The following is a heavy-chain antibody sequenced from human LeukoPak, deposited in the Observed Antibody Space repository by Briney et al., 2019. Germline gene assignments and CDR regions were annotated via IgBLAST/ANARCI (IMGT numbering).Heavy chain of an antibody. J-gene: IGHJ4*02. D-gene: IGHD3-10*01. Sequence: SGPTLVNPTQTLTLTCTFSGFSLSTSGMCVSWIRQPPGKPLEWLALIDWDGDEYYSTSLQTRLTISKDTSKNQVVLTMTNMDPVDTATYYCARSYYGSLNHPFDYWGQGTLVIVSS. CDR3: ARSYYGSLNHPFDY. CDR1: GFSLSTSGMC. V-gene: IGHV2-70*01. CDR2: IDWDGDE.